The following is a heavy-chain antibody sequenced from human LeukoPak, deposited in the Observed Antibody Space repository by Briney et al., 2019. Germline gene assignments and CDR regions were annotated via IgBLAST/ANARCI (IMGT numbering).Heavy chain of an antibody. V-gene: IGHV3-15*01. D-gene: IGHD6-13*01. Sequence: GGSLRLSCAASGFTFSNAWMSWVRQAPGKGLEWVGRIKSKTDGGTTDYAAPVKGRFTISRDDSKNTLYLQMNSLRAEDTAVYYCAKGDDRVAAAAPTFFDPWGQGTLVTVSS. J-gene: IGHJ5*02. CDR3: AKGDDRVAAAAPTFFDP. CDR1: GFTFSNAW. CDR2: IKSKTDGGTT.